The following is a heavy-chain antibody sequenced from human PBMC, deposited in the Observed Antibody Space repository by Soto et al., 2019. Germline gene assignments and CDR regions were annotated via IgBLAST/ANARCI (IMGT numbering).Heavy chain of an antibody. J-gene: IGHJ5*02. CDR3: AREATEYYYGSGRSNWFDP. V-gene: IGHV4-59*01. Sequence: QVQLQESGPGLVKPSETLSLTCTVSGGSISSYYWSWIRQPPGKGLEWIGYNYYIGSTNYNHSLKSRVTMSGDTSKTRFALKLSSVTAADTAVYYCAREATEYYYGSGRSNWFDPWGQGTLVTVSS. CDR2: NYYIGST. CDR1: GGSISSYY. D-gene: IGHD3-10*01.